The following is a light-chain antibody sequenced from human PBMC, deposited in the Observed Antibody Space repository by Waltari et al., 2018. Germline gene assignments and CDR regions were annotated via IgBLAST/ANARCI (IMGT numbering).Light chain of an antibody. CDR2: AAS. J-gene: IGKJ2*01. CDR1: QGIGSY. Sequence: IQLTQSPSSLSASVGDRVTITCRASQGIGSYLAWYQQKPGKAPKLLIYAASTLQSGVPSRFSGSGSGTDFTLTINSLQPEDFATYYCQHLSGYPQTFGKGTRLEI. V-gene: IGKV1-9*01. CDR3: QHLSGYPQT.